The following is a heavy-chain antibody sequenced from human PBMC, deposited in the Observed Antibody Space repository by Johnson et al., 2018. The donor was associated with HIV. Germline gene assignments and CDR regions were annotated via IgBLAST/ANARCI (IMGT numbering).Heavy chain of an antibody. Sequence: QVQLVESGGGLVQPGGSLRLSCAASGFIFSDYYMSWIRQAPGKGLEWISYISSSRSTIYYADSVKGRFTISRDNAKNSLYLQMNSLRAEDTAVFYCARDRGYLDAFDIWGQGTMVTVSS. V-gene: IGHV3-11*04. CDR1: GFIFSDYY. CDR2: ISSSRSTI. CDR3: ARDRGYLDAFDI. J-gene: IGHJ3*02. D-gene: IGHD1-26*01.